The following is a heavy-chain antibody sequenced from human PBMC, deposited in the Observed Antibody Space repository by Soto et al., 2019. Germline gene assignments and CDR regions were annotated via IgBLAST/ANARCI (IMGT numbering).Heavy chain of an antibody. V-gene: IGHV1-18*01. CDR2: INAYNGNT. D-gene: IGHD4-17*01. CDR1: GYTFTRYA. J-gene: IGHJ4*02. CDR3: ARDVAYGLIDY. Sequence: QVQLVQSGAEVKKPGASVKVSCKPSGYTFTRYAISWVRQAPGQGLEWMGWINAYNGNTHYAQKLQGRVTMTTDTSTSTVYMELRSLRSDDTAVYYCARDVAYGLIDYWGQGTLVTVSS.